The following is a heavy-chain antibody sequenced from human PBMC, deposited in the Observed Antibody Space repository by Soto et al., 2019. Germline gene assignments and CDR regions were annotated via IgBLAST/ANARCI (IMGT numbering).Heavy chain of an antibody. Sequence: SETLSLTCDVSVDSIGSNVWWSWVRQPPGKGLEWIGEVYHNGLTDYNPSLRGRATMSADMSKNQFSLRVTSVTDADTAIYYCARDAALPGEADRFDYWGQGALVNVSS. CDR1: VDSIGSNVW. CDR2: VYHNGLT. J-gene: IGHJ4*02. V-gene: IGHV4-4*02. D-gene: IGHD2-15*01. CDR3: ARDAALPGEADRFDY.